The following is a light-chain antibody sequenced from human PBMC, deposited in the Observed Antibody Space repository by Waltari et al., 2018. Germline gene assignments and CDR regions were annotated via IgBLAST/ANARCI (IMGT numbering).Light chain of an antibody. CDR3: ASWDDSLNGHWV. J-gene: IGLJ3*02. V-gene: IGLV1-44*01. CDR2: RTE. CDR1: ASHLGTTL. Sequence: QSVLTPTPSASGPPGQRVPLSCSGSASHLGTTLVNWPQQLPGTAPNLLIYRTELRPSGVPDRFSGSKSGTSASLAISGLQSEDEADYFCASWDDSLNGHWVFGGGTKVTVL.